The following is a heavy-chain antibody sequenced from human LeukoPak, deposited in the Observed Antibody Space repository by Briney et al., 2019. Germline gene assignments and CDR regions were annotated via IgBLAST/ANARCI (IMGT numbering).Heavy chain of an antibody. CDR3: ARNSIAAAGTNFDY. J-gene: IGHJ4*02. CDR2: IYTTGST. CDR1: GSSIGTYS. V-gene: IGHV4-4*09. D-gene: IGHD6-13*01. Sequence: PSETLSLTCTVSGSSIGTYSWSWIRQPPGKGLEWVRYIYTTGSTHYNPSLKSRVTMSLDTSKNQLSLRLSSVTAADTAVYYCARNSIAAAGTNFDYWGQGTLVTVSS.